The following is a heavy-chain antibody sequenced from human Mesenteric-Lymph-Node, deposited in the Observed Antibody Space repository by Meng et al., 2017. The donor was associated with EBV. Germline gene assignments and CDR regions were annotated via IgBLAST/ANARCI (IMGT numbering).Heavy chain of an antibody. CDR1: GGSFGGYY. Sequence: QVQLQRWGAGLLKPSEPLSLTCAVYGGSFGGYYWSWIRQPPGKGLEWIGEISHSGRTNYNPSLKSRVSLSVDTSKNQFSLKLSSVTAVDTAVYYCARAGSVGWSELDYWGQGTLVTVSS. V-gene: IGHV4-34*01. D-gene: IGHD6-19*01. J-gene: IGHJ4*02. CDR3: ARAGSVGWSELDY. CDR2: ISHSGRT.